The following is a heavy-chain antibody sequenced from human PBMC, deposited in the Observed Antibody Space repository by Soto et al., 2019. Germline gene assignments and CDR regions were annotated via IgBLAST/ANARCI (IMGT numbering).Heavy chain of an antibody. V-gene: IGHV3-53*01. CDR2: VFTDGGT. J-gene: IGHJ4*02. Sequence: EVQVLESGGGLIQPGGSLRLSCAASGFTVSSNYMNWVRQAPGKGLEWISVVFTDGGTIYADSVKGRFTISRDISKNRLFLQMNSLRAEDTAVYYCVRDQGVPVTTWGQGTLVTVSS. D-gene: IGHD6-19*01. CDR3: VRDQGVPVTT. CDR1: GFTVSSNY.